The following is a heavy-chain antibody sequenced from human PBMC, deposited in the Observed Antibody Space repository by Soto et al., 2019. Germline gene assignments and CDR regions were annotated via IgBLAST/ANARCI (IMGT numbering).Heavy chain of an antibody. J-gene: IGHJ4*02. D-gene: IGHD2-15*01. CDR1: GGSISSGNYY. V-gene: IGHV4-30-4*01. CDR2: ISYSGST. Sequence: QVQLQESGPGLVKPSQTLSLTCTVSGGSISSGNYYWSWIRQPPGKGLEWIGFISYSGSTYYSTSLKSRVTISVDTSTMQFSLDMIFVPAAQTSVYYCAAMGTPSTGLNFLYYWGQGSLVTVSS. CDR3: AAMGTPSTGLNFLYY.